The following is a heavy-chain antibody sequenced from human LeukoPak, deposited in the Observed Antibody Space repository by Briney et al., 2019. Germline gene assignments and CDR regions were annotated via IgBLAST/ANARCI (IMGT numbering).Heavy chain of an antibody. D-gene: IGHD3-10*01. CDR2: INPNSGGT. CDR3: ARATDYYGSGSYYDY. CDR1: GYTFTGYY. J-gene: IGHJ4*02. Sequence: ASVKVSCKASGYTFTGYYMHWVRQAPGQGLEWMGWINPNSGGTNYAQKFQGRVTMTRDTSISTAYMELSRLRSDDTAVYYCARATDYYGSGSYYDYWGQGTLVTVSS. V-gene: IGHV1-2*02.